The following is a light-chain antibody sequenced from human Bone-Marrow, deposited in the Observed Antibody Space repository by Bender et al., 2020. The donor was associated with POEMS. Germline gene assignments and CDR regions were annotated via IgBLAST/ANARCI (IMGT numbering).Light chain of an antibody. V-gene: IGLV2-14*01. CDR2: DVL. J-gene: IGLJ3*02. Sequence: QSALTQPASVSGSPGQSITVSCTGTSGDIGGYDFVSWYQQHPGKAPKLIIYDVLQRPLGGSNRFSGSKSGNTASLTISGLQAEDEAAYYCSSFTGTGTWMFGGGTRLTVL. CDR3: SSFTGTGTWM. CDR1: SGDIGGYDF.